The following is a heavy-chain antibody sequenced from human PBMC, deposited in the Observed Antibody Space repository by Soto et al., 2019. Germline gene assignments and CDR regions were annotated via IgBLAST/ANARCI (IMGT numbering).Heavy chain of an antibody. D-gene: IGHD2-15*01. CDR2: IYYSGST. J-gene: IGHJ4*02. V-gene: IGHV4-59*08. CDR1: GCSISSYY. Sequence: SETLSLTCTVSGCSISSYYWSWIRQPPGKGLEWIGYIYYSGSTNYNPSLKSRVTISVDTSKNQFSLKLSSVTAADTAVYYCARHGRRYCSGGSCYIGYWGQGTLVTVSS. CDR3: ARHGRRYCSGGSCYIGY.